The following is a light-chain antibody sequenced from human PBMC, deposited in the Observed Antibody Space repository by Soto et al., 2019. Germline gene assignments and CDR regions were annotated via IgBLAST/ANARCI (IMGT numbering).Light chain of an antibody. J-gene: IGLJ1*01. V-gene: IGLV2-23*01. Sequence: QSVLTQPASVSGSPGQSITISCTGTSSDVGSYNLVSWYQQHPGKAPNLMIYEGSKRPSGVSNRFSGSKSGNTASLTISGLQAEAEADYYCCSYAGSSTYVFGTGTKLTVL. CDR1: SSDVGSYNL. CDR2: EGS. CDR3: CSYAGSSTYV.